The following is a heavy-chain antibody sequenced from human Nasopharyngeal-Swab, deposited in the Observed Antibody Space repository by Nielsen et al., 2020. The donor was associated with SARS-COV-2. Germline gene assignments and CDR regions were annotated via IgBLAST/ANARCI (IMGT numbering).Heavy chain of an antibody. CDR2: IGDKDHNYAT. V-gene: IGHV3-73*01. Sequence: ESLEISCAASGFIFSASAIHWVRQASGKGLEWVGRIGDKDHNYATTYGASVQGRFTISRDDSKNTAFLQMDSLKTEDTALYFCTTDFYFDYWGQGTLVTVSS. CDR3: TTDFYFDY. J-gene: IGHJ4*02. CDR1: GFIFSASA.